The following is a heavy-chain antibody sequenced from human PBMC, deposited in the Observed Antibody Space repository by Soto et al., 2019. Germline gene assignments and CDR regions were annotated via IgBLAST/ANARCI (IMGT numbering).Heavy chain of an antibody. CDR1: GGTFSSYA. Sequence: QVQLVQSGAEVKKPGSSVKVSCKASGGTFSSYAISWVRQAPGQGLEWMGGIIPIFGTANYAQKFQGRVTITADKSTSTAYMELSSLRSEDTAVYYCATTXVQLXRRPYYYYYGMDVWGQGTTVTVSS. CDR2: IIPIFGTA. J-gene: IGHJ6*02. D-gene: IGHD1-1*01. V-gene: IGHV1-69*06. CDR3: ATTXVQLXRRPYYYYYGMDV.